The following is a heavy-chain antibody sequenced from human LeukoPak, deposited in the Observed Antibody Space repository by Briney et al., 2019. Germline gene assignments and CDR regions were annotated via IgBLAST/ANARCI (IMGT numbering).Heavy chain of an antibody. CDR1: GFTFSTHW. CDR2: IKEDGSTT. J-gene: IGHJ4*02. CDR3: APQTMILVL. D-gene: IGHD3-22*01. Sequence: SGGSLRLSCVASGFTFSTHWVSWVHQAPGKGLEWVANIKEDGSTTDYVDSVKGRFTISRDNAKNSVFLQMNSLRAEDTAVYYCAPQTMILVLGGQGTLVTVSS. V-gene: IGHV3-7*01.